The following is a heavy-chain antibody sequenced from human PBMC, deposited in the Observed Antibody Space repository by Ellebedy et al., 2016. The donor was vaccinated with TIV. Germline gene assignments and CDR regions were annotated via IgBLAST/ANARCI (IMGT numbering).Heavy chain of an antibody. Sequence: GESLKISCAASGYSFSSYWMSWIRQAPGKGLEWVSVIYSGGSTYYADSVKGRFTISRDNSKNTLYLQMNSLRAEDTAVYYCARDSQDEGIIAAAGTYYGMDVWGQGTTVTVSS. CDR3: ARDSQDEGIIAAAGTYYGMDV. CDR2: IYSGGST. J-gene: IGHJ6*02. D-gene: IGHD6-13*01. V-gene: IGHV3-66*01. CDR1: GYSFSSYW.